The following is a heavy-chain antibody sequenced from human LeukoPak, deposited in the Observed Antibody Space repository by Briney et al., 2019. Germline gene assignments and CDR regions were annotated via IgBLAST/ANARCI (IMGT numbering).Heavy chain of an antibody. D-gene: IGHD3-22*01. Sequence: ASVKVSCKASGYTFTSYGISWVRQAPGQGLEWMGLISAYNGNTNYAQKLQGRVTMTTDTSTSTAYMELRSLRSDDTAVYYCARVSTTYYYDSSGRQFDYWGQGTLVTVSS. CDR2: ISAYNGNT. V-gene: IGHV1-18*01. CDR3: ARVSTTYYYDSSGRQFDY. J-gene: IGHJ4*02. CDR1: GYTFTSYG.